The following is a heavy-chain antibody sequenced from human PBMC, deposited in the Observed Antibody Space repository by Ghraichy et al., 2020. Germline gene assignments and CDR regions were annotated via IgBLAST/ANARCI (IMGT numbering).Heavy chain of an antibody. Sequence: SQTLSLTCAISGDSVSSNSAAWNWIRQSPSRDLEWLGRKYYRSKWYNDYAVSVKSRITINPDTSKNQFSLQLNSVTPEDTAVYYCARFGYDSSGYYYGDAFDIWGQGTIVTVSS. CDR2: KYYRSKWYN. J-gene: IGHJ3*02. CDR3: ARFGYDSSGYYYGDAFDI. CDR1: GDSVSSNSAA. D-gene: IGHD3-22*01. V-gene: IGHV6-1*01.